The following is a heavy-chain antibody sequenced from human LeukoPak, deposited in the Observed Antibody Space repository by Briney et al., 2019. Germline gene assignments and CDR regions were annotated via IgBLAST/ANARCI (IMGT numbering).Heavy chain of an antibody. J-gene: IGHJ4*02. CDR2: IRSQAYGVTT. CDR3: ARPGEGYCSGGSCYFFDY. CDR1: GFTFGDYA. V-gene: IGHV3-49*04. D-gene: IGHD2-15*01. Sequence: PGGSLRLSCTASGFTFGDYAMSWVRQAPGKGLEWVAVIRSQAYGVTTQYAASVKGRFTISRDDSKSIAYLQMNSLKHEDTAVYHCARPGEGYCSGGSCYFFDYWGQGTLVTVSS.